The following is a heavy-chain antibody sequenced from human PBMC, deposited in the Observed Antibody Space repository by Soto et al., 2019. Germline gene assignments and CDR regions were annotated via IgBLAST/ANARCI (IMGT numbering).Heavy chain of an antibody. V-gene: IGHV3-23*01. Sequence: EVQVLESGGGLVQPGGSRRLSCAASGFTFSSYAMSWVRQAPGKGLEWVSAISGSGDSTRYADSVQGRFTISRDTSKHTLYLQMNSLTAEDTAVYYCAKFYYGDYSYYYYGMDVWGQGTTVTVSS. D-gene: IGHD4-17*01. CDR3: AKFYYGDYSYYYYGMDV. CDR1: GFTFSSYA. J-gene: IGHJ6*02. CDR2: ISGSGDST.